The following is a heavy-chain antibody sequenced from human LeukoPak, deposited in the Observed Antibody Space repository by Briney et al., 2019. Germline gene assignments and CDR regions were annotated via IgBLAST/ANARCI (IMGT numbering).Heavy chain of an antibody. D-gene: IGHD3-10*01. Sequence: GGSLRLSCAASGFTFSRYWMHWVRQAPGKGLVWVSRINTDGSRTAYADSVKGRFTISRDNAKNTVYLQMNSLRAEDTAVYYCARSIEDRNTMVRGDYAFDIWGQGTMVTVSS. J-gene: IGHJ3*02. CDR3: ARSIEDRNTMVRGDYAFDI. CDR1: GFTFSRYW. CDR2: INTDGSRT. V-gene: IGHV3-74*01.